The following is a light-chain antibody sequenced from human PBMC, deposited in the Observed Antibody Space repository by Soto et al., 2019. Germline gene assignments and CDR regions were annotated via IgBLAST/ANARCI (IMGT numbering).Light chain of an antibody. CDR2: EVN. CDR3: SSYTTSSTLE. V-gene: IGLV2-14*01. J-gene: IGLJ2*01. CDR1: ISDVGDYHY. Sequence: QSALTQPASVSGSPGQSITISCTGTISDVGDYHYVSWYQHHPDKDPKLIIYEVNNRPSGVSSRFSGSRSGNTASLTISGLQAEDEADYYCSSYTTSSTLEFGGGTKVTVL.